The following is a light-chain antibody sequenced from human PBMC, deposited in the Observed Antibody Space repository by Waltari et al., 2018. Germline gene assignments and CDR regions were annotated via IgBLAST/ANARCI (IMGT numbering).Light chain of an antibody. CDR1: HSIRND. V-gene: IGKV1-6*01. CDR3: LQDYNYPRT. CDR2: AAS. Sequence: AIQMTQFPSSLSASVGDRVTITCRASHSIRNDLGWYQQKPGKAPKLLIYAASSLQRGVQSRFSGSASGTDFTLTISNLQPEDFATYYCLQDYNYPRTFGQGTKVEIK. J-gene: IGKJ1*01.